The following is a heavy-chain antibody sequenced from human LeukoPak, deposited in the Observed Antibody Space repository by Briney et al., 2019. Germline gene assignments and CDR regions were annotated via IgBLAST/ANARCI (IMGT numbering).Heavy chain of an antibody. CDR3: AKNYGDYPSYYYYYYMGV. J-gene: IGHJ6*03. Sequence: GGSLRLSCAASGFTFSSFVMHWVRQAPGKGLEWVAVISYDGTNKYYADSVKGRFTISRDNSKNTLYLQMNSLRAEDTAVYYCAKNYGDYPSYYYYYYMGVWGKGTTVTVSS. V-gene: IGHV3-30*18. D-gene: IGHD4-17*01. CDR1: GFTFSSFV. CDR2: ISYDGTNK.